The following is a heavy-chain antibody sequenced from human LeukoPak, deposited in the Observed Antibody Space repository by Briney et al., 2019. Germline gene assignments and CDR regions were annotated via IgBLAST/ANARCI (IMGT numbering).Heavy chain of an antibody. CDR1: GDSINSGYYY. Sequence: SQTLSLTCSVSGDSINSGYYYWSWIRQPPGKGLEWIGEINHSGSTNYNPSLKSRVTISVDTSKNQFSLKLSSVTAADTAVYYCARGLRSSWYVGGHRGLHSVNNWFDPWGQGTLVTVSS. CDR2: INHSGST. J-gene: IGHJ5*02. CDR3: ARGLRSSWYVGGHRGLHSVNNWFDP. V-gene: IGHV4-30-4*01. D-gene: IGHD6-13*01.